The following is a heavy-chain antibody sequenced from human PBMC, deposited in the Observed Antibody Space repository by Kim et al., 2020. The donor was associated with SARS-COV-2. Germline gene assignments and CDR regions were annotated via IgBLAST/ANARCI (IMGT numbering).Heavy chain of an antibody. D-gene: IGHD5-18*01. J-gene: IGHJ4*02. CDR3: ARDEGAMVTYFDY. Sequence: GGSLRLSCAASGFTFSSYGMHWVCQAPGKGLEWVAVIWYDGSNKYYADSVKGRFTISRDNSKNTLYLQMNSLRAEDTAVYYCARDEGAMVTYFDYWGQGTLVTVSS. CDR2: IWYDGSNK. V-gene: IGHV3-33*01. CDR1: GFTFSSYG.